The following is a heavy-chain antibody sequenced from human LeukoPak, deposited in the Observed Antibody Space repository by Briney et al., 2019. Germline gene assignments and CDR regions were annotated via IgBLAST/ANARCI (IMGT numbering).Heavy chain of an antibody. CDR1: GLTFSTSG. Sequence: PGGSLRLSCTASGLTFSTSGVNWVRQAPGKGLEWVASIGPTGSDRYHADSIKARFTISRDNANNFLYLQMNSLRAEDTAVYYCATETNGRHYDYWGQGTLLTVSS. D-gene: IGHD1-14*01. CDR3: ATETNGRHYDY. CDR2: IGPTGSDR. J-gene: IGHJ4*02. V-gene: IGHV3-21*06.